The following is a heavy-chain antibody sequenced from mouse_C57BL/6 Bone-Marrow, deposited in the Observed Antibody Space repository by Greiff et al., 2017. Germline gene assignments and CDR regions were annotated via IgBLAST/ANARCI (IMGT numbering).Heavy chain of an antibody. CDR3: ARAYYYGSSFYYAMDY. Sequence: QVQLQQSDAELVKPGASVKISCKVSGYTFTDHTIHWMKQRPEPGLEWIGYIYPRDGSTKYNEKFKGKATLTADKSSSTAYMQLNSLTSEDSAVYFCARAYYYGSSFYYAMDYWGQGTSVTVSS. D-gene: IGHD1-1*01. V-gene: IGHV1-78*01. CDR2: IYPRDGST. CDR1: GYTFTDHT. J-gene: IGHJ4*01.